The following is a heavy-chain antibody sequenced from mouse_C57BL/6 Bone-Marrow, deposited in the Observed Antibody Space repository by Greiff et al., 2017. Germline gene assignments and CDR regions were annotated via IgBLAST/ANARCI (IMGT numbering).Heavy chain of an antibody. CDR3: ARVLILFLDYAMDY. D-gene: IGHD1-1*02. V-gene: IGHV1-59*01. Sequence: QVQLQQPGAELVRPGTSVKLSCKASGYTFTSYWMHWVKQRPGQGLEWIGVIDPSDSYTNYNQKFKGKATLTVDTSSSTAYMQLSSLTSEDSAVYYCARVLILFLDYAMDYWGQGTSVTVST. CDR2: IDPSDSYT. CDR1: GYTFTSYW. J-gene: IGHJ4*01.